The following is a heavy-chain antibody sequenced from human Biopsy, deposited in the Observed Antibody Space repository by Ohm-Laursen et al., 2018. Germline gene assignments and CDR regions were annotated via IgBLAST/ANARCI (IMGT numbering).Heavy chain of an antibody. D-gene: IGHD3-3*01. J-gene: IGHJ5*02. Sequence: GSLRLSCTAPGFSFSSYGMSWVRQAPGKGPEWVSTISANGANSYYADSVKGRFTISRDNSKNTLYLQMYRVTAAVTAIYYCAKGGSITSFGVVINNCFDPWGQGTRVTVSS. CDR2: ISANGANS. CDR3: AKGGSITSFGVVINNCFDP. V-gene: IGHV3-23*01. CDR1: GFSFSSYG.